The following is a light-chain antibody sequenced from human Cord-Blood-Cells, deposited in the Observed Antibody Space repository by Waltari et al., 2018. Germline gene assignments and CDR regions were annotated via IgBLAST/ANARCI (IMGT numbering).Light chain of an antibody. CDR2: DVS. CDR1: SSDVGGYHY. Sequence: QSALTQPASVSGSPGPSITISCTGTSSDVGGYHYVSWYQQHPGKAPKLMIYDVSKRPSGVSNRFSGSKSGNTASLTISGLQAEDEADYYCSSYTSSSTYVFGTGTKVTVL. J-gene: IGLJ1*01. V-gene: IGLV2-14*01. CDR3: SSYTSSSTYV.